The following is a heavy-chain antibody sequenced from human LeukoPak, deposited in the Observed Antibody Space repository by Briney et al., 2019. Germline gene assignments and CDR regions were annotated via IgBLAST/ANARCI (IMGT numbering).Heavy chain of an antibody. CDR2: VSGSGDRM. J-gene: IGHJ4*02. V-gene: IGHV3-23*01. Sequence: GGSLRLSCAASGFTSSSYALNWVRQAPGKGLEWVATVSGSGDRMYHADSVKGQFTISRDNSKDTIYLQMNSLRAEDTALYYCAKAAAAPGFDFWGQGTLVTVSS. CDR1: GFTSSSYA. D-gene: IGHD6-13*01. CDR3: AKAAAAPGFDF.